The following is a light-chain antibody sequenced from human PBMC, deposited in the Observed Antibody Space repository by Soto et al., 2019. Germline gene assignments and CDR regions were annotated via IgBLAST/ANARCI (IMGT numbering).Light chain of an antibody. V-gene: IGLV2-23*01. CDR3: CSYAPSRTLL. J-gene: IGLJ2*01. CDR2: EGN. Sequence: QSVLTQPASLYGSPGESITISCTGTSSDVGTYNLVTWYQQHPGRVPKLILYEGNKRPSGVSSRFSASKSGNTASLTISGLQAEDEADYFCCSYAPSRTLLFGGGTKVTVL. CDR1: SSDVGTYNL.